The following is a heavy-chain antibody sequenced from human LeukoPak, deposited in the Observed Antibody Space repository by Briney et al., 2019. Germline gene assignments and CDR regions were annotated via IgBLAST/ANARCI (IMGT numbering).Heavy chain of an antibody. Sequence: PSQTLSLTCTVSGGSISSGDYYWSWIRQPPGKGLEWIGYIYYSGSTNYNPSLKSRVTISVDTSKNQFSLKLSSVTAADTAVYYCARDQANSSGWYLYWGQGTLVTVSS. CDR1: GGSISSGDYY. CDR2: IYYSGST. V-gene: IGHV4-61*08. J-gene: IGHJ4*02. CDR3: ARDQANSSGWYLY. D-gene: IGHD6-19*01.